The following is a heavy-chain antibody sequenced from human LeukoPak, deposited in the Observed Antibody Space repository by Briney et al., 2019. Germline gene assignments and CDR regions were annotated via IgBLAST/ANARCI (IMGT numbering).Heavy chain of an antibody. Sequence: PGGSLRLSCAASEFTFSRYGMGWVRQAPGKGLEWVSSITEGGDITYYADSVKGRFTISRDDSRNTVFLQTNSLRAEDTAVYYCAKDLGGVVPAAIYYYYGMDVWGQGTTVTVSS. CDR2: ITEGGDIT. J-gene: IGHJ6*02. CDR3: AKDLGGVVPAAIYYYYGMDV. V-gene: IGHV3-23*01. CDR1: EFTFSRYG. D-gene: IGHD2-2*01.